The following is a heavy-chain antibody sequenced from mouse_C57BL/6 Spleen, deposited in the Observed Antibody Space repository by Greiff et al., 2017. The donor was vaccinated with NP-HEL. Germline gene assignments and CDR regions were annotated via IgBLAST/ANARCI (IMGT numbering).Heavy chain of an antibody. CDR1: GYTFTSYW. D-gene: IGHD1-1*01. Sequence: VKLQQPGTELVKPGASVKLSCKASGYTFTSYWMHWVKQRPGQGLEWIGNINPSNGGTNYNEKFKSKATLTVDKSSSTAYMQLSSLTSEDSAVYYCARGGYYGREDWYFDVWGTGTTVTVSS. CDR3: ARGGYYGREDWYFDV. CDR2: INPSNGGT. V-gene: IGHV1-53*01. J-gene: IGHJ1*03.